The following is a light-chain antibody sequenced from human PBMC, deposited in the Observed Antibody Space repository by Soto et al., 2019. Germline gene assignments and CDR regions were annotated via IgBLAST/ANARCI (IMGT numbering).Light chain of an antibody. CDR2: EVT. CDR3: CSYAGSSTPVI. Sequence: QSALTQPASLSGSPGQSITISCTGTSGDVGSYNLVSWYQQHPGKAPKLMIFEVTKRPSGVSNRFSASKSGNTASLTISGLQAQDEADYYCCSYAGSSTPVIFGGGTKLTVL. J-gene: IGLJ2*01. V-gene: IGLV2-23*02. CDR1: SGDVGSYNL.